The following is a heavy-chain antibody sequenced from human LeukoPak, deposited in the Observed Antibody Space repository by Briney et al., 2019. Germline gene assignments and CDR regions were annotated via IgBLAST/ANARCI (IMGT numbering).Heavy chain of an antibody. D-gene: IGHD5-12*01. V-gene: IGHV4-34*01. CDR3: TRAVAGHPD. J-gene: IGHJ4*02. Sequence: TSETLSLTCAVSGVPFSNYYWSWVRQSPRQGLEWIGEINHSGYTNYNPSLKSRVTMSIETSKNQLSLRLTFVTAADTGVYYCTRAVAGHPDWGQGTLVTVSS. CDR1: GVPFSNYY. CDR2: INHSGYT.